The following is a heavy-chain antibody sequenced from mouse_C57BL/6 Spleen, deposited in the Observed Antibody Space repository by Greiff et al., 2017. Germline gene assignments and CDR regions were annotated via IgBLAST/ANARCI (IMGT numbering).Heavy chain of an antibody. Sequence: EVQLQQSGPGLVKPSQSLSLTCSVTGYSITSGYYWNWIRQFPGNKLEWMGYISYDGSNNYNPSLKNRISITRDTSKNQFFLKLNSVTTEDTATYYCAREGNWPYFDDWGQGTTLTVSS. CDR2: ISYDGSN. J-gene: IGHJ2*01. CDR3: AREGNWPYFDD. D-gene: IGHD4-1*01. V-gene: IGHV3-6*01. CDR1: GYSITSGYY.